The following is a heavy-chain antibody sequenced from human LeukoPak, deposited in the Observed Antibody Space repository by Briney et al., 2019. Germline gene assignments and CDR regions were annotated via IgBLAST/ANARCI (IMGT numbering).Heavy chain of an antibody. CDR2: INPSGGST. J-gene: IGHJ4*02. V-gene: IGHV1-46*01. Sequence: ASVKVSCKASGYTFTSYYMHWVRQAPGPGLEWMGIINPSGGSTSYAQKFQGRVTMTRDTSTSTVYMQLSTLSSEDRAVYYCARVGSGYSYGSPFDYRGQGTLVTVSS. CDR1: GYTFTSYY. CDR3: ARVGSGYSYGSPFDY. D-gene: IGHD5-18*01.